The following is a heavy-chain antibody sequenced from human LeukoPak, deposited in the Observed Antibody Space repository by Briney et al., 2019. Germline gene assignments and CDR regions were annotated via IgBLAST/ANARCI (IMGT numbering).Heavy chain of an antibody. D-gene: IGHD6-13*01. CDR1: TFTFSSYG. J-gene: IGHJ4*02. CDR3: ANTMYSSGWSPFDY. Sequence: RGSLRLSCAASTFTFSSYGIHWVRQAPGKGLEWVAFIRYDGNNKYYADSVKGRFTISRDNSKNTLYLQMNSLRVEDTAVYYCANTMYSSGWSPFDYWGQGTLVTVSS. CDR2: IRYDGNNK. V-gene: IGHV3-30*02.